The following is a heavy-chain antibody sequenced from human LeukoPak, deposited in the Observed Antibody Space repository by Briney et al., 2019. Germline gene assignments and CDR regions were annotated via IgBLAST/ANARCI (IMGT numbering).Heavy chain of an antibody. D-gene: IGHD6-6*01. CDR1: GYTFTSYY. CDR3: ATYSSSSASDLYYYYGMDV. V-gene: IGHV1-2*04. J-gene: IGHJ6*02. CDR2: INPNSGGT. Sequence: ASVKVSCKASGYTFTSYYMHWVRQAPGQGLEWMGWINPNSGGTNYAQKFQGWVTMTRDTSISTAYMEPSRLRSDDTAVYYCATYSSSSASDLYYYYGMDVWGQGTTVTVSS.